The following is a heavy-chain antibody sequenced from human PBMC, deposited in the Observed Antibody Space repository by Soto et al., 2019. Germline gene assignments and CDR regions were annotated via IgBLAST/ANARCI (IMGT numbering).Heavy chain of an antibody. V-gene: IGHV3-23*01. D-gene: IGHD3-10*01. CDR2: ISGSGGSA. CDR3: AKSYFSSGSYRDYLDS. Sequence: EVHLSESGGGSVQPGGSLRLSCAASGFTFSSYAMSWVRQAPGKGLEWVAGISGSGGSAYNADSVRGRLTISRDNSETTVYLQMTGLRVEDTAIYSCAKSYFSSGSYRDYLDSWGQGTLVTVSS. CDR1: GFTFSSYA. J-gene: IGHJ4*02.